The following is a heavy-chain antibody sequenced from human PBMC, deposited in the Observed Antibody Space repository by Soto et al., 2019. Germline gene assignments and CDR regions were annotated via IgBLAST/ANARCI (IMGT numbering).Heavy chain of an antibody. D-gene: IGHD6-19*01. CDR3: ARWNGIRTGWYGYYFDY. J-gene: IGHJ4*02. Sequence: SGTLSLTCTVSGGTISSSSYYWVWIRQPQGKGLEWIGSSYYSRSTYSNPSLKSRVTISVDTSKKQCSLKLSSVTDADTAVYYCARWNGIRTGWYGYYFDYWGQGTLGTVSS. CDR2: SYYSRST. V-gene: IGHV4-39*01. CDR1: GGTISSSSYY.